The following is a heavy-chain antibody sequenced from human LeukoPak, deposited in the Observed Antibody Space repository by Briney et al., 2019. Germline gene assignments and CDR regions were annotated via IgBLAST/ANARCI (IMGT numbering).Heavy chain of an antibody. CDR1: RFTVSSNY. CDR3: ARGGSYLSAFDI. Sequence: GGSLRFSCAASRFTVSSNYMSWVRQAPGKGLEWVSIIYSGGSTFYADSVKGRFTISRDNSKNTLYLQMNSLRAEDTAVYYCARGGSYLSAFDIWGQGTMVTVSS. D-gene: IGHD1-26*01. V-gene: IGHV3-53*01. CDR2: IYSGGST. J-gene: IGHJ3*02.